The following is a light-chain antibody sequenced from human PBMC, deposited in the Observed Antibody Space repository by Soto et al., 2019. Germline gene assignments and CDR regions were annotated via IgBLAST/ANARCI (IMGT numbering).Light chain of an antibody. CDR3: QQRSNWPPIP. Sequence: EIVLTQSPATLSLSPGERATLSCRASQSVSSYLAWYQQKPGQAPRLLIYDASNRATGIPARFSGSGSGTDFPLTIISLDPEDFAVYYCQQRSNWPPIPFGQGTRLAIK. V-gene: IGKV3-11*01. CDR1: QSVSSY. CDR2: DAS. J-gene: IGKJ5*01.